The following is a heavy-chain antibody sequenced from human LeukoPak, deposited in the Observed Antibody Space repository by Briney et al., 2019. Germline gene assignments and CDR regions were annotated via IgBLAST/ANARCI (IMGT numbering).Heavy chain of an antibody. Sequence: GGSLRLSCAASGFTFSSYGMHWVRQAPGKGLEWVAVISYDGSNKYYADSVKGRFTISRDNSKNTLYLQMNSLRAEDTAVYYCAKDIRDCSGGSCYYYYYYGMDVWGQGTTVTVSS. CDR2: ISYDGSNK. CDR3: AKDIRDCSGGSCYYYYYYGMDV. CDR1: GFTFSSYG. D-gene: IGHD2-15*01. J-gene: IGHJ6*02. V-gene: IGHV3-30*18.